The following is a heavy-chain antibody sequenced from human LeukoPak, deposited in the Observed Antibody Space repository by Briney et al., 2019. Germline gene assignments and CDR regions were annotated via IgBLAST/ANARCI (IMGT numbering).Heavy chain of an antibody. CDR3: ARLSAYFYDSSAYGGWFDP. CDR1: GYSISSGYY. J-gene: IGHJ5*02. V-gene: IGHV4-38-2*02. D-gene: IGHD3-22*01. CDR2: IYHSGGT. Sequence: SETLSLTCTVSGYSISSGYYWGWTRQPPGKGLEWIGSIYHSGGTYYNPSLKSRVTISVDTSKNQFSLKLTSVTAADTAVYYCARLSAYFYDSSAYGGWFDPWGQGTLVTVSS.